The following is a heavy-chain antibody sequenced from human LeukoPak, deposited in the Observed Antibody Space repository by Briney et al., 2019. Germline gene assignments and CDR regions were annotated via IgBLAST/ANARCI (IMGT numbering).Heavy chain of an antibody. CDR3: AKEKEMATTFYYYYYGMDV. Sequence: PGGSLRLSCAASGFTFSSYGMHWVRQAPGRGLEWVAVISYDGSNKYYADSVKGRFTISRDNSKNTLYLQMNSLRAEDTAVYYCAKEKEMATTFYYYYYGMDVWGQGTTVTVSS. D-gene: IGHD5-24*01. V-gene: IGHV3-30*18. CDR2: ISYDGSNK. J-gene: IGHJ6*02. CDR1: GFTFSSYG.